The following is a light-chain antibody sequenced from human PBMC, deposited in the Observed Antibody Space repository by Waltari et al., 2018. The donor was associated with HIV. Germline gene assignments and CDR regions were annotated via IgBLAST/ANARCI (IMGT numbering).Light chain of an antibody. CDR1: QGIGPY. CDR3: QQTMSVPYT. V-gene: IGKV1-39*02. Sequence: DVQMTQSPSVLSASVGDRVTITCRARQGIGPYFNWYQQKAGKAPRLLMYVASTKQPGVPSSFHGGGLGTNFALSIDSLPPADVATYFCQQTMSVPYTFGPGT. J-gene: IGKJ2*01. CDR2: VAS.